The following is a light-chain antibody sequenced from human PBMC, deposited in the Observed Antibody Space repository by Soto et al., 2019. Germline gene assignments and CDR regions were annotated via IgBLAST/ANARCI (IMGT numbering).Light chain of an antibody. CDR2: GAS. J-gene: IGKJ1*01. V-gene: IGKV3D-15*01. CDR1: QSVDID. Sequence: EIVLTQSPGTLSVSPGERVTLSCRASQSVDIDLAWYQQKPGQAPRLLIYGASTRATDMPGRFRGSGAGAEFTLTISSLQSEDSAVYYCQQYGSSPLTFGQGTKVEIK. CDR3: QQYGSSPLT.